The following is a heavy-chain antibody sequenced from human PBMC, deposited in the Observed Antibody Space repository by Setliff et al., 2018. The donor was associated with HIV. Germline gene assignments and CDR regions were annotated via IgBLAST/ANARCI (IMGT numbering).Heavy chain of an antibody. D-gene: IGHD1-26*01. CDR3: ARIVRWELVATSTFFYYYMDV. J-gene: IGHJ6*03. CDR1: GVSISSSSHH. V-gene: IGHV4-39*01. CDR2: IYYTGST. Sequence: SETLSLTCTVSGVSISSSSHHWAWIRQPPGKGLEYIGNIYYTGSTHHNPSLESRVATSVDTSKNQFSLKLSSVTAADTAVYYCARIVRWELVATSTFFYYYMDVWGKGTTVTSP.